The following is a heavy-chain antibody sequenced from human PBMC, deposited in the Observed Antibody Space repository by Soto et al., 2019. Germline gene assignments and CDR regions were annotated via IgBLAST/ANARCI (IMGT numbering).Heavy chain of an antibody. J-gene: IGHJ4*02. CDR3: ARSYGDLPDY. CDR1: GGSIGTYF. CDR2: IYYSGST. D-gene: IGHD4-17*01. Sequence: QVQLQESGPGLVKPSETLSLNCSVSGGSIGTYFWGWIRQPPGKGLEWIGHIYYSGSTSYNPSLRSRVTISVDTSKNQFSLRLRSVSAADTAVYYCARSYGDLPDYWGQGTLVNVSS. V-gene: IGHV4-59*08.